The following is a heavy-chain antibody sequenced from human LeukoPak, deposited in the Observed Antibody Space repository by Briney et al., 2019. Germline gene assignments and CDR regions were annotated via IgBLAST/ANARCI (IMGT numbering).Heavy chain of an antibody. CDR2: FDPEDGET. CDR3: ATNQGSSGGLDY. D-gene: IGHD6-19*01. J-gene: IGHJ4*02. CDR1: GYTLTELS. Sequence: ASVKVSCKVSGYTLTELSMHWVRQAPGKGLEWMGGFDPEDGETIYAQKFQGRVTMTEDKSTDTAYMELSSLRSEDTAVYYCATNQGSSGGLDYWGQGTLVTVSS. V-gene: IGHV1-24*01.